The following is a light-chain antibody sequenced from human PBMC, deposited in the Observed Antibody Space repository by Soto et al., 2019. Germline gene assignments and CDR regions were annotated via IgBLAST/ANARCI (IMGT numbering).Light chain of an antibody. CDR2: GSS. Sequence: EIVMTQSPATLSVSPGERATLSCRASQSVGNNLAWFQQNPGPAPRLLIYGSSSRSTGLRARFSGSGSGTDVTLTISILQSEDLAVYYFQHCVTWPIAFGGAT. J-gene: IGKJ4*01. CDR3: QHCVTWPIA. V-gene: IGKV3-15*01. CDR1: QSVGNN.